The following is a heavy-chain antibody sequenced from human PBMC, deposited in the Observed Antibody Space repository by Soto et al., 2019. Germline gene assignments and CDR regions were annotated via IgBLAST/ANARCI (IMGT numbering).Heavy chain of an antibody. J-gene: IGHJ4*02. V-gene: IGHV3-15*07. D-gene: IGHD6-19*01. CDR1: GFTFSNVW. CDR3: TPLALKYNSDWYPLSD. CDR2: IKSETDGGTI. Sequence: EVQLVESGGGLVKPGGSLRLSCAGSGFTFSNVWMNWVRQAPGKGLEWVGRIKSETDGGTIDYAAPVKGRFTISSDDSNNALYPQMHRLKTENTDKSSCTPLALKYNSDWYPLSDWGQGTRVTVSS.